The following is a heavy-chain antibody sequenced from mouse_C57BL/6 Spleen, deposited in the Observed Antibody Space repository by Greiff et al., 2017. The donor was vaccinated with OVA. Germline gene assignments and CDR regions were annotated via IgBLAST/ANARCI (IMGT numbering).Heavy chain of an antibody. D-gene: IGHD1-1*01. CDR3: ARRPVVAPYYFDY. J-gene: IGHJ2*01. CDR1: GYAFTNYL. CDR2: INPGSGGT. V-gene: IGHV1-54*01. Sequence: VQLQESGAELVRPGTSVKVSCKASGYAFTNYLIEWVKQRPGQGLEWIGVINPGSGGTNYNEKFKGKATLTADKSYSTADMQLSSLTSEDSAVYFCARRPVVAPYYFDYWGQGTTLTVSS.